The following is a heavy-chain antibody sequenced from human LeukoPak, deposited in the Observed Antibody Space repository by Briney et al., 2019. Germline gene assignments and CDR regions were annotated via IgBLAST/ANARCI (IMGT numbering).Heavy chain of an antibody. CDR2: IYYSGST. CDR1: GGSISSYY. CDR3: ARDRQWLASGESYYYGMDV. D-gene: IGHD6-19*01. J-gene: IGHJ6*02. V-gene: IGHV4-59*01. Sequence: SETLSLTCTVSGGSISSYYWSWIRQPPGKGLEWIGYIYYSGSTNYNPSLKSRVTISVDTSKNQFSLKLRSVTAADTAVYYCARDRQWLASGESYYYGMDVWGQGTTVTVSS.